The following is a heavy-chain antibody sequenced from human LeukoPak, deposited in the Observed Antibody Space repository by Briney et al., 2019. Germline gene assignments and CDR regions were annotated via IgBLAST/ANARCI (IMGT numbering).Heavy chain of an antibody. J-gene: IGHJ4*02. V-gene: IGHV3-33*08. CDR2: IWYDGSNK. CDR3: ARDFYVGSGSYYIGY. CDR1: GFNFNTYG. Sequence: QSGGSLRLSCAASGFNFNTYGMHWVRQAPGKGLEWVAVIWYDGSNKYYADSVKGRLTTSRDNSKNTLYLQMNSLRAEDTAVYYCARDFYVGSGSYYIGYWGQGTLVTVSS. D-gene: IGHD3-10*01.